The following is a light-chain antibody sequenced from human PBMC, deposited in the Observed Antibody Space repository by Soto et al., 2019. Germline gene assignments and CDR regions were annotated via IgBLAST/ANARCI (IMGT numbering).Light chain of an antibody. CDR1: QSVRSN. CDR3: QRYNNWPLT. J-gene: IGKJ4*01. Sequence: EIVMTQSPATLCVSPGGRATLSCRASQSVRSNLAWYQQKPGQAPRLVIYAASTRATGIPDRFSGSVSGTEFTLTISSLQSEDFAVYYCQRYNNWPLTFGGGTKVDIK. CDR2: AAS. V-gene: IGKV3-15*01.